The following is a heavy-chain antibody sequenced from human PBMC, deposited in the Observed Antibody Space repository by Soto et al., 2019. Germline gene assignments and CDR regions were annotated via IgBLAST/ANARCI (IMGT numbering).Heavy chain of an antibody. CDR2: IYYSGST. Sequence: QVQLQESGPGLVKPSETLSLTCTVSGGSVSSGTYYWSWIRQPPGKGLEWIGYIYYSGSTNYNPSLKRRVTISVDTSKNQFSLKLSSVTAADTAVYYCASQSTYFDFWSGKGYYYGMDVWGQGTTVTVSS. CDR1: GGSVSSGTYY. V-gene: IGHV4-61*01. CDR3: ASQSTYFDFWSGKGYYYGMDV. J-gene: IGHJ6*02. D-gene: IGHD3-3*01.